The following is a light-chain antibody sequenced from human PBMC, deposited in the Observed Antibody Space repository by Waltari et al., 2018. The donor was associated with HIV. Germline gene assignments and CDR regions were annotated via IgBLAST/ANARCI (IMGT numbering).Light chain of an antibody. V-gene: IGKV1-5*03. Sequence: IQMTQSPSTLSASVGARVTITCRASQSVNGWLAWYQQKPGKAPKLLIYKASTLESGVPSRFSGRGSATEFTLTISSLQPDDFATYYCQQYSNNSPYTFGQGTTLDLK. CDR3: QQYSNNSPYT. CDR1: QSVNGW. CDR2: KAS. J-gene: IGKJ2*01.